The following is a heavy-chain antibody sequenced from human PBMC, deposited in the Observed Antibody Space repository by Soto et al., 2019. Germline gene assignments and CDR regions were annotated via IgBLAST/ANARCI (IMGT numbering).Heavy chain of an antibody. CDR2: ISSSSSYT. Sequence: GGSLRLSCAASGFTVSDYYMSWIRQAPGKGLEWVSYISSSSSYTNYADSVKGRFTISRDNAKNSLYLQMNSLRAEDTAVYYCARRYGYSSPFDYWGQGTLVTVSS. J-gene: IGHJ4*02. D-gene: IGHD6-13*01. CDR1: GFTVSDYY. V-gene: IGHV3-11*06. CDR3: ARRYGYSSPFDY.